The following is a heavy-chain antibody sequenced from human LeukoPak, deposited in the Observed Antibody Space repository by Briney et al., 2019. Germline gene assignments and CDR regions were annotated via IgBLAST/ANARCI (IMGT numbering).Heavy chain of an antibody. CDR2: IGTAGDT. Sequence: GGSLRLSCAACGFTFSSYDTHWVRQATGKGLEWVSAIGTAGDTYYPGSVKGQFTISRENAKNSLYLQMNSLRAGDTAVYYCANHSSSWPFDYWGQGTLVTVSS. D-gene: IGHD6-13*01. J-gene: IGHJ4*02. CDR3: ANHSSSWPFDY. V-gene: IGHV3-13*03. CDR1: GFTFSSYD.